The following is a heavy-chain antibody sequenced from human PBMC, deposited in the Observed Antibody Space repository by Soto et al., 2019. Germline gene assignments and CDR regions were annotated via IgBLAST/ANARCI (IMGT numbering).Heavy chain of an antibody. CDR2: ISSSGSTI. V-gene: IGHV3-11*01. D-gene: IGHD3-3*01. J-gene: IGHJ4*02. CDR1: GFTFSDYY. CDR3: SRAHDEEWLFPNDY. Sequence: PGGSLRLSCAASGFTFSDYYMSWIRQAPGKGLEWVSYISSSGSTIYYADSVKGRFTISRDNAKNSLYLQMNSLRAEDTAVYYYSRAHDEEWLFPNDYWGQGTLVTVSS.